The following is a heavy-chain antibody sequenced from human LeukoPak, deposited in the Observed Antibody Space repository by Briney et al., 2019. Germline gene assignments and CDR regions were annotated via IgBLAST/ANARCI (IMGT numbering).Heavy chain of an antibody. CDR2: ISSSGSTI. CDR1: GFTFSSYE. D-gene: IGHD3-22*01. V-gene: IGHV3-48*03. J-gene: IGHJ3*02. Sequence: GGSLRLSCAASGFTFSSYEMNWVRQAPGKGLEWVSYISSSGSTIYYADSVKGRFTISRDNSKNTLYLQMNSLRAEDTAVYYCAKQMSYSSGYYSRIPWGAFDIWGQGTMVTVSS. CDR3: AKQMSYSSGYYSRIPWGAFDI.